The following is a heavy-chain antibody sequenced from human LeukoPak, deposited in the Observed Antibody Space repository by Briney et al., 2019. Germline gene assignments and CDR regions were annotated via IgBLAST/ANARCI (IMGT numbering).Heavy chain of an antibody. D-gene: IGHD4-17*01. CDR1: GGSISSYY. CDR2: IYYSGST. J-gene: IGHJ4*02. Sequence: PSETLSLTCTVSGGSISSYYWSWIRQPPGKGLEWIGYIYYSGSTNYNPSLKSRVTISVDTSKNQFSLKPSSVTAADTAVYYCARGDYVMAYWGQGTLVTVSS. CDR3: ARGDYVMAY. V-gene: IGHV4-59*01.